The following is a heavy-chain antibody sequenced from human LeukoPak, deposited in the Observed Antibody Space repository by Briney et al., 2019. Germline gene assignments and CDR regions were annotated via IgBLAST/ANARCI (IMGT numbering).Heavy chain of an antibody. J-gene: IGHJ1*01. CDR3: AREGGYYDSSGFFQH. CDR2: IIPILGIA. Sequence: GASVKVSCKASGYTFTSYDINWVRQATGQGLEWMGRIIPILGIANYAQKFQGRVTITADKSTSTAYMELSSLRSEDTAVYYCAREGGYYDSSGFFQHWGQGTLVTVSS. D-gene: IGHD3-22*01. CDR1: GYTFTSYD. V-gene: IGHV1-69*04.